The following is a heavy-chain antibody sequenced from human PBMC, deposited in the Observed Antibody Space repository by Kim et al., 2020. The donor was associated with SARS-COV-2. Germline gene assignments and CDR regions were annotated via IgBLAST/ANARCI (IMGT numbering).Heavy chain of an antibody. CDR1: GDSISSSSYY. J-gene: IGHJ5*02. Sequence: SETLSLTCTVSGDSISSSSYYWGWIRQPPGKGLEWIGSIFFNGTTHYNPSLKSRVTISVYTPKNYFSLKLSDVTAAATAVYYCASVPDSDWIDPWGQGTL. V-gene: IGHV4-39*02. CDR2: IFFNGTT. D-gene: IGHD2-21*01. CDR3: ASVPDSDWIDP.